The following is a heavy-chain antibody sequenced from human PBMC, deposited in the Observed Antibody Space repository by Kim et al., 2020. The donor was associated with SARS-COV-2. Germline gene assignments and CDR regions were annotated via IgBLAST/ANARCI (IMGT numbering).Heavy chain of an antibody. V-gene: IGHV3-30*04. D-gene: IGHD3-16*01. CDR2: ISYDGSNK. J-gene: IGHJ4*02. CDR3: ARDFGVAVPSFYFDY. Sequence: GGSLRLSCAASGFTFSSYAMHWVRQAPGKGLEWVAVISYDGSNKYYADSVKGRFTISRDNSKNTLYLQMNSLRAEDTAVYYCARDFGVAVPSFYFDYWGQGTLVTVSS. CDR1: GFTFSSYA.